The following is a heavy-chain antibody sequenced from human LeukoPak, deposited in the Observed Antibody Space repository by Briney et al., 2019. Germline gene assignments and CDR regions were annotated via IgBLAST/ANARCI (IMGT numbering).Heavy chain of an antibody. J-gene: IGHJ6*03. CDR2: INPTGGST. Sequence: ASVKVSCKASGYIFTTYYMHWVRQAPGQGLEWMGIINPTGGSTSYAQKFQGRVTMTRDMSTSTVYMELSSLRSEDTAVYFCARSRAPGAASLYFYYYYYMDVWGRGTTVTVSS. CDR3: ARSRAPGAASLYFYYYYYMDV. V-gene: IGHV1-46*01. D-gene: IGHD2-15*01. CDR1: GYIFTTYY.